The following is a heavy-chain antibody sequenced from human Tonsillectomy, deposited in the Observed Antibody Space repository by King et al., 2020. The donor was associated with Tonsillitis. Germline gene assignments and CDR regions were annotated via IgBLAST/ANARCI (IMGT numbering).Heavy chain of an antibody. J-gene: IGHJ4*02. CDR1: GFTFSSYG. V-gene: IGHV3-30*18. D-gene: IGHD2-2*01. CDR3: AKHLGGYCSSTSCSHSPFFDY. CDR2: ISYDGSNK. Sequence: VQLVESGGGVVQPGRSLRLSCAASGFTFSSYGMHWVRQAPGKGLEWVAVISYDGSNKYYADSVKGRFTISRDNSKNTLYLQMNSLRAEDTAVYYCAKHLGGYCSSTSCSHSPFFDYWGQGTLVTVSS.